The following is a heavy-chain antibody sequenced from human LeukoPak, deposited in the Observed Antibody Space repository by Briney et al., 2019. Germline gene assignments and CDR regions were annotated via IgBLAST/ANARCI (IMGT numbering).Heavy chain of an antibody. D-gene: IGHD1-26*01. CDR1: GGSISSSSYY. V-gene: IGHV4-39*07. Sequence: PSETLSLTCTVSGGSISSSSYYWGWIRQPSGKGLEWIGSIYYSGSTYYNPSLKSRVTMSVDTSKNQFSLKLSSVTAADTAVYYCARTKGPYSGSHDYWGQGTLVTVSS. J-gene: IGHJ4*02. CDR3: ARTKGPYSGSHDY. CDR2: IYYSGST.